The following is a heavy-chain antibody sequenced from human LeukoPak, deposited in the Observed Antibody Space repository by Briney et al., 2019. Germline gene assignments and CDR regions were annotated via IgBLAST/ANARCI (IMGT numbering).Heavy chain of an antibody. D-gene: IGHD1-26*01. CDR3: ARERVGATTRLYYMDV. V-gene: IGHV4-61*02. Sequence: SQTLSLTCTVSGGSISSGSYYWSWIRQPAGKGLEWIGRIYTSGSTNYNPSLKSRVTISVDTSKNQFSLKLSSVTAADTAVYYCARERVGATTRLYYMDVWGKGTTVTVSS. J-gene: IGHJ6*03. CDR1: GGSISSGSYY. CDR2: IYTSGST.